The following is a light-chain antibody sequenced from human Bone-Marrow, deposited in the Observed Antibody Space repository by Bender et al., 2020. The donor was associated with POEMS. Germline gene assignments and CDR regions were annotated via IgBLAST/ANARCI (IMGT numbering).Light chain of an antibody. V-gene: IGLV2-14*01. Sequence: QSALSQPASVSGSPGQSITISCTGTRSDVGAFHYVSWFQHHPGRGPKLLIYEVNNRPSGVSNRFSGSKSGNAASLTIPGLQAEDEADYYCCSYAVTSTLFGGRTKLTVL. CDR1: RSDVGAFHY. CDR3: CSYAVTSTL. CDR2: EVN. J-gene: IGLJ2*01.